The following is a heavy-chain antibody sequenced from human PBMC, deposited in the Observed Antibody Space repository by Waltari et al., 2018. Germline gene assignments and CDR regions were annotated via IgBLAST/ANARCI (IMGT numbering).Heavy chain of an antibody. V-gene: IGHV3-30-3*01. J-gene: IGHJ1*01. CDR3: ARAKVGAKGPEYFQH. CDR1: GFTFSSYA. Sequence: QVQLVESGGGVVQPGRSLRLSCAASGFTFSSYAMHWVRQAPGKGLEWVAVISYDGSNKYYADSGKGRFTISRDNSKNTLYLQMNSLRAEDTAVYYCARAKVGAKGPEYFQHWGQGTLVTVSS. CDR2: ISYDGSNK. D-gene: IGHD1-26*01.